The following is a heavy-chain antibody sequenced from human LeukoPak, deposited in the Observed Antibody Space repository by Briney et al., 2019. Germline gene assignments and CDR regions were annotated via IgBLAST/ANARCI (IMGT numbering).Heavy chain of an antibody. V-gene: IGHV3-74*01. Sequence: GGSLRLSCAASGFTFSRHWMHWVRQAPGKGLVWVSRINSDGSSTSYADSVKGRFTISTDNAKNMLYLQMNSLGAEDTAVYYCAREYGSGSYDYWGQGTLVTVSS. CDR2: INSDGSST. J-gene: IGHJ4*02. CDR3: AREYGSGSYDY. CDR1: GFTFSRHW. D-gene: IGHD3-10*01.